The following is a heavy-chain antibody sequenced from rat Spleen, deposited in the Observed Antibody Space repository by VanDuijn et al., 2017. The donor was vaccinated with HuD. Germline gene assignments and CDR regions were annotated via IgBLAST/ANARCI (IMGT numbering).Heavy chain of an antibody. CDR2: IWTGGST. Sequence: YNVHWVRQSTGEGLQWMGIIWTGGSTDYNSPLKSRLRISRDTSKSQVSLKMNSLQTDDTAIYFCSRSLHSYYSTYIYGWFGYWGQGTLVTVSS. CDR3: SRSLHSYYSTYIYGWFGY. D-gene: IGHD1-2*01. J-gene: IGHJ3*01. V-gene: IGHV2-30*01. CDR1: YN.